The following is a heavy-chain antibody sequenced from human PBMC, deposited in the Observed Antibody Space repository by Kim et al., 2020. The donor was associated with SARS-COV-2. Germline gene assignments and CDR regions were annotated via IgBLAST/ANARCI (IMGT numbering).Heavy chain of an antibody. Sequence: GGSLRLSCAASGFTFSSYAMHWVRQAPGKGLEWVAVISYDGSNKYYADSAKGRFTISRDNSKNTLYLQMNSLRAEDTAVYYCARAPFGELPFDYWGQGTLVTVSS. V-gene: IGHV3-30*04. CDR1: GFTFSSYA. D-gene: IGHD3-10*01. CDR2: ISYDGSNK. CDR3: ARAPFGELPFDY. J-gene: IGHJ4*02.